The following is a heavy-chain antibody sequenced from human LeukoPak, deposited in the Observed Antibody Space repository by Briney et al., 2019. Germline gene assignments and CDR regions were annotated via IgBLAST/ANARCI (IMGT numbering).Heavy chain of an antibody. CDR3: AAAVAGKLDY. D-gene: IGHD6-19*01. J-gene: IGHJ4*02. Sequence: KSSETLSLTCAVSGYSISSGYYWGWIRQPPGKGLEWIGSIYHSGSTYYNPSLKSRVTISVDTSKNQFSLKLSSVTAADTAVDYCAAAVAGKLDYWGQGTLVTVSS. V-gene: IGHV4-38-2*01. CDR2: IYHSGST. CDR1: GYSISSGYY.